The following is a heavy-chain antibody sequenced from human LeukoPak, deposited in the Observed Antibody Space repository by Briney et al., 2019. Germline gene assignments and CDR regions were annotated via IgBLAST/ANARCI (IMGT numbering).Heavy chain of an antibody. CDR3: ARQADNGKDFVVVPGAIFEY. J-gene: IGHJ4*02. Sequence: GGSLRLSCAASGFTFSSYNMNWVRQAPGKGLEWVSYISRSSTTIYYADSVKGRFTISRDNAQNSLYLQMNSLRAEDTAMYYCARQADNGKDFVVVPGAIFEYWGQGTLVTVSS. V-gene: IGHV3-48*01. CDR2: ISRSSTTI. D-gene: IGHD2-2*02. CDR1: GFTFSSYN.